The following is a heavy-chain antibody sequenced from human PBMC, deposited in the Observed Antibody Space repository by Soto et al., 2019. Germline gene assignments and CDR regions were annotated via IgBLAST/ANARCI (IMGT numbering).Heavy chain of an antibody. J-gene: IGHJ6*02. V-gene: IGHV3-33*01. CDR2: IWYDGSNK. D-gene: IGHD6-13*01. Sequence: ESGGGVVQPGRSLRLSCAASGFTFSSYGMHWVRQAPGKGLEWVAVIWYDGSNKYYADSVKGRFTISRDNSKNTLYLQMNSLRAEDTAVYYCASAGREARSAAGTQGYYYYGMDVWGQGTTVTVSS. CDR3: ASAGREARSAAGTQGYYYYGMDV. CDR1: GFTFSSYG.